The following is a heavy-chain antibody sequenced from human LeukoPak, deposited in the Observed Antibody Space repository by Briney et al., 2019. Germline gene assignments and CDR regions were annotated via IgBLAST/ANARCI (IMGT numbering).Heavy chain of an antibody. CDR2: IYYSGST. CDR3: ARQPRGSHYAYNWFDP. Sequence: PSETLSLTCTVSGGSISSSSYYWGWIRQPPGKGLEWIGSIYYSGSTYYNPSLKSRVTISVDTSKNQFSLKLSSVTAADTAVYYCARQPRGSHYAYNWFDPWGQGTLVTVSS. V-gene: IGHV4-39*01. CDR1: GGSISSSSYY. D-gene: IGHD1-26*01. J-gene: IGHJ5*02.